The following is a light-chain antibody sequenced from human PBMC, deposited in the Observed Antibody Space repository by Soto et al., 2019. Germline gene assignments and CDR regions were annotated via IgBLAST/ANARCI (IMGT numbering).Light chain of an antibody. CDR3: QQSYSTPPLT. CDR1: QSISSY. J-gene: IGKJ4*01. Sequence: DIPMTQSPSSLSASVGDRVTITCRASQSISSYLNWYQQKPGKAPKLLIYAASSLQSGVTSRFSGSGSGTDFTLTISSLQPEDFATYYCQQSYSTPPLTFGGGTKVEIK. V-gene: IGKV1-39*01. CDR2: AAS.